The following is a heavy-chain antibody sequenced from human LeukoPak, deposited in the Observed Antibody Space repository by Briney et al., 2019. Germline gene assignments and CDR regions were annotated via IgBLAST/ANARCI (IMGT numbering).Heavy chain of an antibody. V-gene: IGHV1-69*05. CDR1: GGTFSSYA. CDR3: ARTGLPTTLYYYYYYMDV. Sequence: GSSVKVSCKASGGTFSSYAISWVRQSPGQGVEWMGGIIPIFGTANYAQKFQGRVTITTDESTSTAYMELSSLRSEDTAVYYCARTGLPTTLYYYYYYMDVWGKWTTVTVSS. D-gene: IGHD1-1*01. CDR2: IIPIFGTA. J-gene: IGHJ6*03.